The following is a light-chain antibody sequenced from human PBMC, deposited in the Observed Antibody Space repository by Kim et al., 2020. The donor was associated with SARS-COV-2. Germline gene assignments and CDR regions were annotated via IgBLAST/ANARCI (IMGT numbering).Light chain of an antibody. V-gene: IGKV3-15*01. CDR3: LQYNNWPYT. Sequence: ERVMTQSPATLSVSPGEGATLSCRASPAVSTNLAWYQQKPGQAPRLLIYGASTRAAGVPDRFSGSGSGTEFTLTINSLQPEDFAVFYCLQYNNWPYTFGQGTKLEI. CDR1: PAVSTN. CDR2: GAS. J-gene: IGKJ2*01.